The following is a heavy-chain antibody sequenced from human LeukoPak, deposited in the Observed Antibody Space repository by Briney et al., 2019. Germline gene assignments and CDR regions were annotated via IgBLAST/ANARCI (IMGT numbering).Heavy chain of an antibody. CDR2: LGGSGGTT. Sequence: PGGSLRLSCAVSGITLSNYGMSWVRQAPGKGLEWVAGLGGSGGTTNYADSVKGRFTVSRDNRKNTLYLQMNSLRAEDTAVYFCAKRGVVIRVILVGFHKEAYYFDSWGQGALVTVSS. CDR3: AKRGVVIRVILVGFHKEAYYFDS. V-gene: IGHV3-23*01. D-gene: IGHD3-22*01. J-gene: IGHJ4*02. CDR1: GITLSNYG.